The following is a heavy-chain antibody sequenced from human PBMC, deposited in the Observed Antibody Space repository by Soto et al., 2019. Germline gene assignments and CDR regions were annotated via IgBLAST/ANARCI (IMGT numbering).Heavy chain of an antibody. J-gene: IGHJ3*02. D-gene: IGHD3-22*01. CDR3: ARPSPGDSSGYYYFAFDI. CDR1: GGSISSSSYY. Sequence: SETLSLTCTVSGGSISSSSYYWGWIRQPPGKGLEWIGSIYYSGSTYYNPSLKSRVTISVDTSKNQFSLKLSSVTAADTAVYYCARPSPGDSSGYYYFAFDIWGQGTMVTVSS. V-gene: IGHV4-39*01. CDR2: IYYSGST.